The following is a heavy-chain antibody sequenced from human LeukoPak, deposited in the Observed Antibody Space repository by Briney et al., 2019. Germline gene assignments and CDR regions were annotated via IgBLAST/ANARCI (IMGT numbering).Heavy chain of an antibody. D-gene: IGHD2-15*01. J-gene: IGHJ4*02. CDR2: IHTSGST. V-gene: IGHV4-4*07. CDR3: ARGGGGPAWY. Sequence: KSSATLSLTCTGAGGSISSYYWSWIRQPAGKGVEWIGRIHTSGSTDYNPSLERRVTMSVDTSKNQFSLKLSSVTAADTAVYYCARGGGGPAWYWGQGTLVTVSS. CDR1: GGSISSYY.